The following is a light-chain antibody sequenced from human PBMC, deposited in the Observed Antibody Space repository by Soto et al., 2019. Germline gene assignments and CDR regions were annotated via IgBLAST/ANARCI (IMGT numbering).Light chain of an antibody. J-gene: IGKJ1*01. CDR1: QDIGNN. V-gene: IGKV1-17*01. Sequence: IQMHQSPSSLSASVVDRVTITCRASQDIGNNLGWYQQKPGNAPRRLIYAASSLPSGVPSRFSGSGSGTEFTLTISSLQPEDFATYYCLQHYTYLLTFGQGTKVDIK. CDR2: AAS. CDR3: LQHYTYLLT.